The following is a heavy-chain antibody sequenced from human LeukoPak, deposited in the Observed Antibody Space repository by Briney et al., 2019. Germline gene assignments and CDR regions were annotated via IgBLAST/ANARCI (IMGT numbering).Heavy chain of an antibody. V-gene: IGHV4-59*01. Sequence: PSETLSLTCTVSGGSISSYYWSWIRQPPGKGLEWIGYIYYSGSTNYNPSLKGRVTISVDTSKNQFSLKLSSVTAADTAVYYCARDYDNDGNGAIDLWGRGTLVTVSS. D-gene: IGHD3-16*01. J-gene: IGHJ2*01. CDR2: IYYSGST. CDR3: ARDYDNDGNGAIDL. CDR1: GGSISSYY.